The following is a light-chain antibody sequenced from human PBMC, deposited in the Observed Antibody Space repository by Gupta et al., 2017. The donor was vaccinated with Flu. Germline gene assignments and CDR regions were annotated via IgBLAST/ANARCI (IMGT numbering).Light chain of an antibody. J-gene: IGLJ1*01. V-gene: IGLV1-44*01. Sequence: QSALTQPPSASGTPGQRVTIPCSGSNSNIGRYTVDWYQQLPGTAPKLLIYDFSERPSGVPDRFSGSKSGTSASLAISGLQSEDEADYYCAVWDDSLSGHYVFGSGTKVTVL. CDR2: DFS. CDR3: AVWDDSLSGHYV. CDR1: NSNIGRYT.